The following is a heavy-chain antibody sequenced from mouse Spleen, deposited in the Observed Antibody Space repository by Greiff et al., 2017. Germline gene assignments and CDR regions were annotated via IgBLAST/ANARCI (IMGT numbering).Heavy chain of an antibody. D-gene: IGHD1-2*01. J-gene: IGHJ4*01. CDR1: GYTFTSYW. V-gene: IGHV1S81*02. Sequence: QVQLQQPGAELVKPGASVKLSCKASGYTFTSYWMHWVKQRPGQGLEWIGEINPSNGRTNYNEKFKSKATLTVDKSSSTAYMQLSSLTSEDSAVYYCARSPQFITTATSAMDYWGQGTSVTVSS. CDR3: ARSPQFITTATSAMDY. CDR2: INPSNGRT.